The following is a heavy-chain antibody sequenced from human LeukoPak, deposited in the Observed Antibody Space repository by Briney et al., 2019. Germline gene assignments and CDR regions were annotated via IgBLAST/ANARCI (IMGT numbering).Heavy chain of an antibody. V-gene: IGHV1-69*13. D-gene: IGHD3-22*01. CDR1: GYTFTSYD. CDR2: IIPIFGTA. Sequence: GASVKVSCKASGYTFTSYDISWVRQAPGQGLEWMGGIIPIFGTANYAQKFQGRVTITADESTSTAYMELSSLRSEDTAVYYCARIWAYYDSSGYYPRWGQGTLVTVSS. CDR3: ARIWAYYDSSGYYPR. J-gene: IGHJ4*02.